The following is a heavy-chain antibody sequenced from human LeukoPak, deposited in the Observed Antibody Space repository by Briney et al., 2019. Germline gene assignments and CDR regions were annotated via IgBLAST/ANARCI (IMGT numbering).Heavy chain of an antibody. CDR1: GLTFSDYA. V-gene: IGHV3-30-3*01. D-gene: IGHD1-7*01. J-gene: IGHJ4*02. Sequence: GGSLRLSCAASGLTFSDYAMHWVRQAPGKGLEWVAVISKDRSDKYYPGSVRGRFTISRDNSKNTIYLQMDSLRAEDTAIYYCARDYWWNYDYWGQGTLVTVSS. CDR2: ISKDRSDK. CDR3: ARDYWWNYDY.